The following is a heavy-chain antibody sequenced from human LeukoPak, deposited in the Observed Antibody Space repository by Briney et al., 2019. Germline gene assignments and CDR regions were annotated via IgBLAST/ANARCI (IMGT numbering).Heavy chain of an antibody. J-gene: IGHJ6*02. CDR1: GFTFSGYA. CDR2: IGSNGAST. V-gene: IGHV3-64D*06. CDR3: VRDSYGMDV. Sequence: PGGSPRLSCSASGFTFSGYAMHWVRQAPGKELEYVSVIGSNGASTNYAESVKGRFTTSRDNSKNMLYLQMSSLRPEDTAVYYCVRDSYGMDVWGQGTTVTVSS.